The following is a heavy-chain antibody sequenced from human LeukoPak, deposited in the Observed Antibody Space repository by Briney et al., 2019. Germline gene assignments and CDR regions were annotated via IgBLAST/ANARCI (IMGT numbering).Heavy chain of an antibody. V-gene: IGHV1-69*13. D-gene: IGHD2-21*02. Sequence: SVKVSCKASGGTFSSNAISWVRQAPGQGLEWMGGIIPLFGAANYAQTFQGRVTITADESTSTVFMELSSLRSDDTAFYYCAREGARCGGDCYNAFDIWGQGTMVTVSS. CDR1: GGTFSSNA. CDR2: IIPLFGAA. CDR3: AREGARCGGDCYNAFDI. J-gene: IGHJ3*02.